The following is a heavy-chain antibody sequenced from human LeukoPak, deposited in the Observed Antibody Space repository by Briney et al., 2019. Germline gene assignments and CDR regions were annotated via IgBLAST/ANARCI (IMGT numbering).Heavy chain of an antibody. D-gene: IGHD1-26*01. CDR3: AKKGATTGDFDY. CDR1: GFTFSSYW. V-gene: IGHV3-74*01. Sequence: GGSLRLSCVASGFTFSSYWMHWVRQAPGKGLVWVSRIHSDGSSTNYADSVKGRHTISRDNSKNTLYLQMNSLRAEDTAVYYCAKKGATTGDFDYWGQGTLVTVSS. J-gene: IGHJ4*02. CDR2: IHSDGSST.